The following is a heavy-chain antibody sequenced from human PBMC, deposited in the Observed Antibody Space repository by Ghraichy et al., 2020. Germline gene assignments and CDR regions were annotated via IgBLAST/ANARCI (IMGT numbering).Heavy chain of an antibody. CDR1: GFTFSSYG. CDR2: ISYDGSNK. D-gene: IGHD3-22*01. Sequence: GGSLRLSCAASGFTFSSYGMHWVHQAPGKGLEWVAVISYDGSNKYYADSVKGRFTISRDNSKNTLYLQMNSLRAEDTAVYYCAKDPVHYYDSSGYYYFDYWGQGTLVTVSS. CDR3: AKDPVHYYDSSGYYYFDY. V-gene: IGHV3-30*18. J-gene: IGHJ4*02.